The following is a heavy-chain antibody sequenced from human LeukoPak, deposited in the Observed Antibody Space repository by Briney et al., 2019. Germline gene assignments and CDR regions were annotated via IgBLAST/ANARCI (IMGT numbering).Heavy chain of an antibody. CDR2: ISGSGGST. CDR3: ATMGYDYWSGYWPDY. Sequence: PGGSLRLSCAASGFTFSSYAMSWVRQAPGKGLEWVSTISGSGGSTDYADSVKCRFTISRDKSNNTLYLPIDSLGAEDTAEYYYATMGYDYWSGYWPDYWGQGTLVTVSS. J-gene: IGHJ4*02. V-gene: IGHV3-23*01. CDR1: GFTFSSYA. D-gene: IGHD3-3*01.